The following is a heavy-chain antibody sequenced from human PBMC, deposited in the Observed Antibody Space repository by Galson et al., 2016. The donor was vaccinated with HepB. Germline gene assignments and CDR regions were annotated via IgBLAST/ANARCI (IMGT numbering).Heavy chain of an antibody. J-gene: IGHJ5*02. Sequence: SLRLSCAASGYTFRSYAMTWVRQAPGKGLEWVAGISVYGSTEYADSVQGRFTAPRDNSKNRMYLKMNSLRAEDTAIHYCAKDFRYGSAWGQGTLVTVSS. V-gene: IGHV3-23*01. CDR2: ISVYGST. D-gene: IGHD6-19*01. CDR1: GYTFRSYA. CDR3: AKDFRYGSA.